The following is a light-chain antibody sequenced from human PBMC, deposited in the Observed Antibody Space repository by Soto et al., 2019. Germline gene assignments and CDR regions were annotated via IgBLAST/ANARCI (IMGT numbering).Light chain of an antibody. J-gene: IGLJ1*01. CDR1: SSNIGAGYD. CDR2: GNS. CDR3: QSYDSSLSFYV. V-gene: IGLV1-40*01. Sequence: QSVLPQPPSVSGAPGQRVTISCTGSSSNIGAGYDVHWYQQLPGTAPKLLIYGNSNRPSGVPDRFSGSKSGTSASLAITGLQAEDEADYYCQSYDSSLSFYVFGTGTKVTVL.